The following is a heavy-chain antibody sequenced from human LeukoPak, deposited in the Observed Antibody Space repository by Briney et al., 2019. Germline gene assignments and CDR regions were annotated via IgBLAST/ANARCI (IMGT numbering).Heavy chain of an antibody. CDR1: GFTFSSYR. J-gene: IGHJ4*02. V-gene: IGHV3-74*01. CDR3: VTGLDSRGNS. Sequence: GSLRLSCAASGFTFSSYRMHWVRQAPGKGLLWVSRINGDGSGINYADSVKGRFTVSRDNAKNTLYLQMNSLRDEDTAVHYCVTGLDSRGNSWGQGTLVTVSS. D-gene: IGHD1-26*01. CDR2: INGDGSGI.